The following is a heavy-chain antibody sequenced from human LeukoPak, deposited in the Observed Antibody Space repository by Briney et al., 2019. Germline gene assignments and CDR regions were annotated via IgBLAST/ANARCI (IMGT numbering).Heavy chain of an antibody. Sequence: GGSLRLSCAASGSTFSSYAMSWVRQAPGKGLEWVSAISGSGGSTYYADSVKGRFTISRDNSKNTLYLQMNSLRAEDTAVYYCAKDLGYCSGGSCYSSFYFDYWGQGTLVTVSS. V-gene: IGHV3-23*01. CDR2: ISGSGGST. J-gene: IGHJ4*02. D-gene: IGHD2-15*01. CDR1: GSTFSSYA. CDR3: AKDLGYCSGGSCYSSFYFDY.